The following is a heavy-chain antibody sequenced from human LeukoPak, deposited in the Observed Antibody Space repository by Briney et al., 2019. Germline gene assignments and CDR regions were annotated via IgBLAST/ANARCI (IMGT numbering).Heavy chain of an antibody. D-gene: IGHD6-13*01. J-gene: IGHJ4*02. CDR1: GGSISSYY. Sequence: KTSETLSLTCSVSGGSISSYYWSWIRQPPGKGLELIGYIYYSGYTNYNPSLKSRVTISVDTSKNQFSLKLSSVTAADTAVYYCAREYSSSWYAFDYWGQGTLVTVSS. CDR2: IYYSGYT. CDR3: AREYSSSWYAFDY. V-gene: IGHV4-59*01.